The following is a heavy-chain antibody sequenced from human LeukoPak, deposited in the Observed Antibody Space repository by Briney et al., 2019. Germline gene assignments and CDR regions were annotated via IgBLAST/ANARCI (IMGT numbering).Heavy chain of an antibody. V-gene: IGHV3-30*02. Sequence: GESLRLSCAASGFTFSNYGMHWVRQAPGKGLEWVAFIRYDGSNKYYADSVKGRFTISRDNSKNTLYLQMNSLRAEDAAVYYCAKVRRLVPAAISWFDPWGQGTLVTVSS. CDR1: GFTFSNYG. J-gene: IGHJ5*02. CDR3: AKVRRLVPAAISWFDP. D-gene: IGHD2-2*01. CDR2: IRYDGSNK.